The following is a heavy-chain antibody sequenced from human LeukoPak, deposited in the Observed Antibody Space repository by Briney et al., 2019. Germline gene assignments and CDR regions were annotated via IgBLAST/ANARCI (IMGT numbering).Heavy chain of an antibody. J-gene: IGHJ4*02. V-gene: IGHV4-30-4*08. CDR2: LSSSDKT. D-gene: IGHD3-22*01. CDR1: GGSITDGAYY. CDR3: ARVDYYDSSGFDY. Sequence: PSETLSLTCSVSGGSITDGAYYWGWLRQPPGKGLEWIVSLSSSDKTYSKPSLQSRLTTSLDTSKNQFSLKLSSVTAADTAVYYCARVDYYDSSGFDYWGQGTLVTVSS.